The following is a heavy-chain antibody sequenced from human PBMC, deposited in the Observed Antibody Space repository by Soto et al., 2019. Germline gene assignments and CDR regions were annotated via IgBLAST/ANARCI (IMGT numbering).Heavy chain of an antibody. V-gene: IGHV4-31*03. CDR2: IYYSGST. J-gene: IGHJ5*02. D-gene: IGHD1-26*01. Sequence: TSETLSLTCTVSGGSISSGGYYWSWTRQHPGKGLEWIGYIYYSGSTYYNPSLKSRVTISVDTSKNQFSLKLSSVTAADTAVHYCARARRGSGADNWFDPWGQGTLVTVSS. CDR1: GGSISSGGYY. CDR3: ARARRGSGADNWFDP.